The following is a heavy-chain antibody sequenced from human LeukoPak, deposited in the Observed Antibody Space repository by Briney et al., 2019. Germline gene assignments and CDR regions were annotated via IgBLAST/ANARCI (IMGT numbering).Heavy chain of an antibody. CDR2: INPSGGST. V-gene: IGHV1-46*01. Sequence: GRSLRLSCAASGFTFSSYAMHWVRQAPGQGLEWMAIINPSGGSTSHAQKFQGRVTMTRDTSASTVYMELSSLRSEDTAVYYCASVYKHGMDVWGQGTTVTVSS. CDR1: GFTFSSYA. CDR3: ASVYKHGMDV. J-gene: IGHJ6*02. D-gene: IGHD5-24*01.